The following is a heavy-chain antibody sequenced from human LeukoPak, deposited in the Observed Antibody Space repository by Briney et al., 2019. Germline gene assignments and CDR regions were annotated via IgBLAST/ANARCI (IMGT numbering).Heavy chain of an antibody. CDR3: ARERSSSRGSETLDP. V-gene: IGHV3-30-3*01. D-gene: IGHD6-13*01. CDR1: GFTFSSYA. Sequence: GGSLRLSCAASGFTFSSYAMHWVRQAPGKGLEWVAVISYDGSNKYYADSVKGRFTISRDNSKNTLYLQMNSLRAEDTAVYYCARERSSSRGSETLDPWGQGTLVTVSS. CDR2: ISYDGSNK. J-gene: IGHJ5*02.